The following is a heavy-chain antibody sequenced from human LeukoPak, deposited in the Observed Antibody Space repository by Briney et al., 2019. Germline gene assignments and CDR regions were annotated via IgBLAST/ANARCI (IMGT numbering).Heavy chain of an antibody. CDR3: ARSQGLGLVGFDY. Sequence: SETLSLTCTVSGGSISSSSYYWGWIRQPPGKGLEWIGSIYYSGSTYYNPSLKSRVTISVDTSKNQFSLKLSSVTAADTAVYYCARSQGLGLVGFDYWGQGTLVTVSS. CDR1: GGSISSSSYY. V-gene: IGHV4-39*01. CDR2: IYYSGST. D-gene: IGHD6-19*01. J-gene: IGHJ4*02.